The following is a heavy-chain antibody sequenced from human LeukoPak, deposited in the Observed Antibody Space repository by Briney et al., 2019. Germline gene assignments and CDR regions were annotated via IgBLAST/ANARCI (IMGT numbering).Heavy chain of an antibody. Sequence: PGGSLRLSCAASGFTFSSYAMHWVRQAPGKGLEWVAVISYDGSNKYYADSVEGRFTISRDSSKNTLYLQMNSLRAEDTAVYYCASPDYYDSSGYNWGQGTLVTVSS. J-gene: IGHJ4*02. CDR1: GFTFSSYA. CDR3: ASPDYYDSSGYN. D-gene: IGHD3-22*01. V-gene: IGHV3-30*04. CDR2: ISYDGSNK.